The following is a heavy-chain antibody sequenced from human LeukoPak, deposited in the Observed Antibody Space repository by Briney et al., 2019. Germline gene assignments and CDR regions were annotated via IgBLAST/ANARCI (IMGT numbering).Heavy chain of an antibody. D-gene: IGHD6-13*01. V-gene: IGHV1-69*06. J-gene: IGHJ5*02. CDR3: AMSRYSSGWYDWFDP. CDR2: IIPIFGTA. Sequence: GASVKVSCKASGGTFSSYAISWVRQAPGQGLEWMGGIIPIFGTANYAQKFQGRVTITADKSTSTAYMELSSLRSEDTAVYYCAMSRYSSGWYDWFDPWGQGTLVTVSS. CDR1: GGTFSSYA.